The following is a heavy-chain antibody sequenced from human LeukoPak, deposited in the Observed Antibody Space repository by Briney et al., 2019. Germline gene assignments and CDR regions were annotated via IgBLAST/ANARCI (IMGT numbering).Heavy chain of an antibody. CDR3: ARVVSWGSSWYGYFDY. D-gene: IGHD6-13*01. Sequence: ASVKVSCKASGGTFSSYAISWVRQAPGQGLEWMGRIIPILGIANYAQKFQGRVTITADKSTSTAYMELSSLRSDDTAVYYCARVVSWGSSWYGYFDYWGQGTLVTVSS. J-gene: IGHJ4*02. CDR1: GGTFSSYA. CDR2: IIPILGIA. V-gene: IGHV1-69*04.